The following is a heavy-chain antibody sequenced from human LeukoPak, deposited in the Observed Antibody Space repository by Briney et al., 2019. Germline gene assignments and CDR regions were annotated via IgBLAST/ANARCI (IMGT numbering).Heavy chain of an antibody. CDR2: ISSDGSST. CDR1: GFTFSRYW. CDR3: AKDSLPSYGGYFDF. V-gene: IGHV3-74*01. Sequence: PGGSLRLSCSASGFTFSRYWMYWVRQAPGKGLVWVSGISSDGSSTVYADSVKGRFTISRDNAKNTLYLQMNTLRAEDTAIYYCAKDSLPSYGGYFDFWGQGTLVTVSS. D-gene: IGHD3-16*01. J-gene: IGHJ4*02.